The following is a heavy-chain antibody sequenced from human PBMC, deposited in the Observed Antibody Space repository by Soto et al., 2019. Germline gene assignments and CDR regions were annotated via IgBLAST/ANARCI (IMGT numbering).Heavy chain of an antibody. CDR1: GYTFADYD. V-gene: IGHV1-8*01. J-gene: IGHJ4*02. Sequence: QVQLVQSGAEVKKPGASVKVSCKASGYTFADYDINWVRQATGQGPEWMGWMNPNSGDAGCAQKFLGRVTMTRNTSISTAYMELSSLRSEDTAVYYCVRIRYSGHDYRGYFDSWGQGTLLTVSS. CDR3: VRIRYSGHDYRGYFDS. D-gene: IGHD5-12*01. CDR2: MNPNSGDA.